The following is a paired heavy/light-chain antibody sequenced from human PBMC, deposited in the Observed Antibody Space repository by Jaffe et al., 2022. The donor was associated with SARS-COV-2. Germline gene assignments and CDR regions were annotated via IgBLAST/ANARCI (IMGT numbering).Light chain of an antibody. CDR2: AAS. Sequence: DIQMTQSPSSLSASVGDRVTITCRASQGISNYLAWFQQKPGKAPKSLIYAASSLQSGVPSKFSGSGSGTDFTLTISSLQPEDFATYYCQQYNSYPRTFGGGTKVEIK. V-gene: IGKV1-16*02. J-gene: IGKJ4*01. CDR1: QGISNY. CDR3: QQYNSYPRT.
Heavy chain of an antibody. V-gene: IGHV3-23*04. J-gene: IGHJ4*02. CDR2: ISGSGGRT. D-gene: IGHD3-10*01. Sequence: EVQLVESGGGLVQPGGSLRLSCAASRFTFKNYDMSWVRQAPGKGLEWVSAISGSGGRTYYADFVKGRFTISRDNSKNTLYLQMNSLRAEDTAVYYCAKDTGSGSYYSFFDYWGQGTLVTVSS. CDR1: RFTFKNYD. CDR3: AKDTGSGSYYSFFDY.